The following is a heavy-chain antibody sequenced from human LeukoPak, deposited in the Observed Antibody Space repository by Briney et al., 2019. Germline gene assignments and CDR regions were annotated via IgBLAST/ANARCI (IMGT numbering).Heavy chain of an antibody. CDR2: IRQDGDTK. V-gene: IGHV3-7*03. J-gene: IGHJ4*02. CDR1: GFPFNAYW. D-gene: IGHD6-19*01. Sequence: QSGGSLRLSCAASGFPFNAYWMTWVRQAPGKGLEWVANIRQDGDTKYYVDSVKGRFTISRDNSKNTLYLQMNSLRAEDTAVYYCANRDSSGWNDSWGQGTLVTVSS. CDR3: ANRDSSGWNDS.